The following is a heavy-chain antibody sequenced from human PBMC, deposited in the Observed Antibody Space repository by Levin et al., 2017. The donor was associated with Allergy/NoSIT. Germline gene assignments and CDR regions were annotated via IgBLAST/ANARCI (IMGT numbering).Heavy chain of an antibody. D-gene: IGHD3-10*01. Sequence: ASVKVSCKASGYTFTGYYMHWVRQAPGQGLEWMGWINPNSGGTNYAQKFQGRVTMTRDTSISTAYMELSRLRSDDTAVYYCARDGGSQIRGPSPAFDIWGQGTMVTVSS. CDR1: GYTFTGYY. CDR2: INPNSGGT. CDR3: ARDGGSQIRGPSPAFDI. V-gene: IGHV1-2*02. J-gene: IGHJ3*02.